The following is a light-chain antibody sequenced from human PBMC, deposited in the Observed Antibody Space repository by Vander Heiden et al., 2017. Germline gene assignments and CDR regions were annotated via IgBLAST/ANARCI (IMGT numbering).Light chain of an antibody. CDR3: QQRNSDHPGFT. J-gene: IGKJ3*01. CDR2: AAS. Sequence: DIQLTQSPSFLSASVGDRVTITCRASQGISSYLAWYQQKPGKAPKLLIYAASTLQSGVQSRFSGSGYGTEVTLTISSLQPEDFATYYCQQRNSDHPGFTFGHGTKVDIK. CDR1: QGISSY. V-gene: IGKV1-9*01.